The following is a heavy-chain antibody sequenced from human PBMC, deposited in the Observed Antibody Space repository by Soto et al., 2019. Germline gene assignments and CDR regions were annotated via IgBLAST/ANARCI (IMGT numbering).Heavy chain of an antibody. CDR1: GYTFTSYT. Sequence: QVQLVQSGAEVKEPGASVKVSCKASGYTFTSYTISWVRQAPGQGLEGMGRSSPYNGNTNYAQKLQGRVTMTTDTSTSTANMERGSLRSDDPAVYYCARVVGALGHWFDPWGQGTLVTVSS. CDR2: SSPYNGNT. V-gene: IGHV1-18*01. J-gene: IGHJ5*02. CDR3: ARVVGALGHWFDP. D-gene: IGHD2-15*01.